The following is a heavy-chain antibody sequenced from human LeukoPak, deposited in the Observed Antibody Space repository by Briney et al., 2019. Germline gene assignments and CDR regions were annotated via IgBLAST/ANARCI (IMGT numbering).Heavy chain of an antibody. Sequence: GGSLRLSCAASGFTFSNAWMSWVRQAPGKGLKWVGRIKSKTDGGATDYAAPVKGRFTISRDDSKNTLYLQMNSLKTEDTAVYYCTTEGRGSGWYSNYYYMDVWGKGTTVTISS. J-gene: IGHJ6*03. V-gene: IGHV3-15*01. CDR3: TTEGRGSGWYSNYYYMDV. CDR2: IKSKTDGGAT. CDR1: GFTFSNAW. D-gene: IGHD6-19*01.